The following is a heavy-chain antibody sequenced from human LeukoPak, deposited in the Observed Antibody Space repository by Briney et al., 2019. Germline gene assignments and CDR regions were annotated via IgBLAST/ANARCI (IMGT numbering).Heavy chain of an antibody. CDR1: GFTFSSYA. CDR2: ISGSGGST. CDR3: ANYCSSTSCYLGEFDY. Sequence: PGGSLRLSCAASGFTFSSYAMSWVRQAPGKGLEWVSAISGSGGSTYYADSVKGRFTISRDNSKNTLYLQMNSLRAEDTAVYYCANYCSSTSCYLGEFDYWGQGTLVTVSS. V-gene: IGHV3-23*01. J-gene: IGHJ4*02. D-gene: IGHD2-2*01.